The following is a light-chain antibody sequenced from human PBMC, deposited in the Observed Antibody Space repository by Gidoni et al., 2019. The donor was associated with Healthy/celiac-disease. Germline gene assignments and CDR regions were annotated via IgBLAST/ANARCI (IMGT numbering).Light chain of an antibody. J-gene: IGKJ2*01. Sequence: EIVLTQSPGTLSLSPGERATLSCGASQSVRSSYLAWYQQKPGQAPRLLIYGASSRATGIPDRFSGSGSGTDFTLTISRLEPEDFAVYYCQQYGSSSVAFGQGTKLEIK. CDR3: QQYGSSSVA. CDR2: GAS. V-gene: IGKV3-20*01. CDR1: QSVRSSY.